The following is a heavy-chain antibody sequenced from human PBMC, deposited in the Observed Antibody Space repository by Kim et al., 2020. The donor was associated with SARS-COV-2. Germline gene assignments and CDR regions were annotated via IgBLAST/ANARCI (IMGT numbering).Heavy chain of an antibody. Sequence: SETLSLTCTVSGGSISSSSYYWGWIRQPPGKGLEWIGSIYYSGSTYYNPSLKSRVTISVDTSKNQFSLKLSSVTAADTAVYYCRGLWFGELMFDYWGQGTLVTVSS. D-gene: IGHD3-10*01. CDR1: GGSISSSSYY. CDR2: IYYSGST. V-gene: IGHV4-39*07. J-gene: IGHJ4*02. CDR3: RGLWFGELMFDY.